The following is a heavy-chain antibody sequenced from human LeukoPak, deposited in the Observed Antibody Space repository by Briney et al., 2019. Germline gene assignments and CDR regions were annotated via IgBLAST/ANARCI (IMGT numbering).Heavy chain of an antibody. Sequence: PGGSLRLSCAASGVTFSSYAMSWVRQAPGKGLEWVSAISGSGGSTYYADSVKGRFTISRDNSKNTLYLQMNSLRAEDTAVYYCAKDLWYGSGSYTAEQEVYWGQGTPVTVSS. CDR1: GVTFSSYA. V-gene: IGHV3-23*01. CDR3: AKDLWYGSGSYTAEQEVY. D-gene: IGHD3-10*01. J-gene: IGHJ4*02. CDR2: ISGSGGST.